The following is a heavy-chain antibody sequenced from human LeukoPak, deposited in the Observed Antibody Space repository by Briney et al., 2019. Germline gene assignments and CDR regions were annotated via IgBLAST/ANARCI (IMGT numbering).Heavy chain of an antibody. CDR3: AKDRFGDYDHSGYYDK. Sequence: GGSLRLSCAASGSTFSDYYMSWIRQAPGKGLEWISYICDSGRTIYYADSVKGRFTISRDNAKNSVYLQMNKRGAEDTAVYYCAKDRFGDYDHSGYYDKWGQGTLVTVSS. V-gene: IGHV3-11*01. J-gene: IGHJ4*02. CDR1: GSTFSDYY. D-gene: IGHD3-22*01. CDR2: ICDSGRTI.